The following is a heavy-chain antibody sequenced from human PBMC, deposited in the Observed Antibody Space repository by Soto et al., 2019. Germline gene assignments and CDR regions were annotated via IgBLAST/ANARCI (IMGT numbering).Heavy chain of an antibody. CDR3: ATYAPLGYSSSNSSRSTFDY. CDR1: GYTLTELS. D-gene: IGHD2-2*01. V-gene: IGHV1-24*01. Sequence: QVQLVQSGAEVKKPGASVKVSCKVSGYTLTELSMHWVRQAPGKGLEWMGGFDPEDGETIYAQKFQGRVTMTEDTSTDTAYMELSSLSAEDTAVDDCATYAPLGYSSSNSSRSTFDYSGQGTLVTVSS. J-gene: IGHJ4*02. CDR2: FDPEDGET.